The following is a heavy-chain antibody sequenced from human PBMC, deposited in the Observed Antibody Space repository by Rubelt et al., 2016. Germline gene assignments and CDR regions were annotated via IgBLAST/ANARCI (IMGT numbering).Heavy chain of an antibody. V-gene: IGHV3-7*01. Sequence: RLSCAASGFKFSSYWMSWARQAPGKGLEWLANIKEDGSETYHVDSVRGRFNISRDNAKNSLYLQMNSLRDEDTAVYYCARDERGIDYWGQGTLVTVSS. CDR1: GFKFSSYW. CDR2: IKEDGSET. CDR3: ARDERGIDY. J-gene: IGHJ4*02.